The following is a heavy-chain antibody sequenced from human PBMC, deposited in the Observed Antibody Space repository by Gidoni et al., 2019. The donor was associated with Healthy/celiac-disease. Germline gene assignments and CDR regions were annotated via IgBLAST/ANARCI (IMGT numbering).Heavy chain of an antibody. Sequence: EVQLVESGGGLVQPGRSLRLYCAASGFTFDDYAMHWVRQAPGKGLEWVSGISWNSGSIGYADSVKGRFTISRDNAKNSLYLQMNSLRAEDTALYYCAKAFAGVRGGFDYWGQGTLVTVSS. CDR1: GFTFDDYA. CDR2: ISWNSGSI. J-gene: IGHJ4*02. V-gene: IGHV3-9*01. CDR3: AKAFAGVRGGFDY. D-gene: IGHD3-10*01.